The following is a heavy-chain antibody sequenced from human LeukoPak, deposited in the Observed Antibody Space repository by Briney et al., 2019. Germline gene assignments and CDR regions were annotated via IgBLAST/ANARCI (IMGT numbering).Heavy chain of an antibody. Sequence: PGGSLRLSCAASGFTFSSYAMSWVRQAPGKGLEWVSAISGSGGSTYYADSVKGRFTISRDNSKNTLYLQMNSLRAEDTAVYYCAKGLEGWFPYYYYYMDVWGKGTTVTVSS. CDR1: GFTFSSYA. J-gene: IGHJ6*03. CDR2: ISGSGGST. CDR3: AKGLEGWFPYYYYYMDV. D-gene: IGHD2-15*01. V-gene: IGHV3-23*01.